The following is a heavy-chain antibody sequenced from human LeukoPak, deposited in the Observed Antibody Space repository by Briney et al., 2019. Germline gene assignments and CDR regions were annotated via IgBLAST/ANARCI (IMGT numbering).Heavy chain of an antibody. CDR1: GFTFGKYW. V-gene: IGHV3-48*02. CDR3: ASSGSYRFDY. J-gene: IGHJ4*02. D-gene: IGHD1-26*01. CDR2: ITASGTAM. Sequence: PGGSLRLSCVASGFTFGKYWMNWVRQAPGKGLEWVSHITASGTAMFYADSVKGRFTISRDNAKNSLYLQMNSLRDEDTAVYYCASSGSYRFDYWGQGTLVTVSS.